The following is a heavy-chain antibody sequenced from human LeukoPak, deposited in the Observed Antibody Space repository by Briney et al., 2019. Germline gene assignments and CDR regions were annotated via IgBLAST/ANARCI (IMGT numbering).Heavy chain of an antibody. J-gene: IGHJ4*02. CDR3: ARADSSGYYHPIN. V-gene: IGHV3-48*01. D-gene: IGHD3-22*01. Sequence: GGSLRLSCAASGFSFSFYWMHWVRQAPGKGPEWVSYISSSSSTIYYADSVKGRFTISRDNAKNSLYLQMNSLRAEDTAVYYCARADSSGYYHPINWGQGTLVTVSS. CDR2: ISSSSSTI. CDR1: GFSFSFYW.